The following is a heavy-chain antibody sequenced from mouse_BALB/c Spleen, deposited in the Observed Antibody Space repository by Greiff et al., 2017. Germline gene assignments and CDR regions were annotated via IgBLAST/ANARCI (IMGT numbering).Heavy chain of an antibody. CDR2: ISNGGGST. CDR1: GFTFSSYT. Sequence: EVKVVESGGGLVQPGGSLKLSCAASGFTFSSYTMSWVRQTPEKRLEWVAYISNGGGSTYYPDTVKGRFTISRDNAKNTLYLQMSSLKSEDTAMYYCARVSYAMDYWGQGTSVTVSS. V-gene: IGHV5-12-2*01. CDR3: ARVSYAMDY. J-gene: IGHJ4*01.